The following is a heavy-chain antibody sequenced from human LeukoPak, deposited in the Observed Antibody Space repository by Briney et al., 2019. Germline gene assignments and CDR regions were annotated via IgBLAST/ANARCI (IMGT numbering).Heavy chain of an antibody. CDR3: ARGDYCSGGSCYPNY. CDR1: GGSISGYY. CDR2: INHSGST. J-gene: IGHJ4*02. D-gene: IGHD2-15*01. Sequence: SETLSLSCTVSGGSISGYYWSWIRQPPGKGLEWIGEINHSGSTTYNPSLKTRVTISVDTSKNQFSLKVTSVTAADTAVYYCARGDYCSGGSCYPNYWGQGTLVTVSS. V-gene: IGHV4-34*01.